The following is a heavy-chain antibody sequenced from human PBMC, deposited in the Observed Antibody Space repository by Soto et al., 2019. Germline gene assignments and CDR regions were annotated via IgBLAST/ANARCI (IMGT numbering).Heavy chain of an antibody. J-gene: IGHJ4*02. CDR1: GGSISNYF. V-gene: IGHV4-4*07. CDR2: IYSSGST. D-gene: IGHD4-17*01. CDR3: ARATRDYGDYGFFDY. Sequence: QVQLQESGPGLVTPSEALSLTCTVSGGSISNYFWSWIRQPAGKGLAWIGRIYSSGSTNYNPSLKSRVAMSVDTSKNQSSLTLTSVTAADTAVYYCARATRDYGDYGFFDYWGQGFLVTVSS.